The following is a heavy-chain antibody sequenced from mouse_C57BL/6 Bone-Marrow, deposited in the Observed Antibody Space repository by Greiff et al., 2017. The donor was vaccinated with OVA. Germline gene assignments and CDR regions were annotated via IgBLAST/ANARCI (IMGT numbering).Heavy chain of an antibody. CDR3: ARADYYFDY. CDR2: ISSGGSYT. Sequence: EVMLVESGGDLVKPGGSLKLSCAASGFTFSSYGMSWVRQTPDKRLEWVATISSGGSYTYYPDSVKGRFPIARDNAKNTLYLQMSSLKSEDTAMYYCARADYYFDYWGQGTTLTVSS. J-gene: IGHJ2*01. CDR1: GFTFSSYG. V-gene: IGHV5-6*01.